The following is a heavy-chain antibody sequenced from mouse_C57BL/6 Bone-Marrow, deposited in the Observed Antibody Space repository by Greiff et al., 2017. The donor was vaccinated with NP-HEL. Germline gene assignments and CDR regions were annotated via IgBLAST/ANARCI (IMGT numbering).Heavy chain of an antibody. CDR1: GYTFTDYE. CDR2: IDPETGGT. J-gene: IGHJ4*01. D-gene: IGHD1-1*01. CDR3: TRRGGSSLYYAMDY. Sequence: QVQLKESGAELVRPGASVTLSCKASGYTFTDYEMHWVKQTPVHGLEWIGAIDPETGGTAYNQKFKGKAILTADKSSSTAYMELRSLTSEDSAVYYCTRRGGSSLYYAMDYWGQGTSVTVSS. V-gene: IGHV1-15*01.